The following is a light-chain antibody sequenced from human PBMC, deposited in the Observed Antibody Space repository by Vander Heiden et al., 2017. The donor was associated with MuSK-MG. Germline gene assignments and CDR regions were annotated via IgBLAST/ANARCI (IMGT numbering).Light chain of an antibody. V-gene: IGLV8-61*02. CDR1: SGSVSSDYF. CDR2: STN. J-gene: IGLJ2*01. CDR3: AHYFNGALL. Sequence: QTVVTQEPSFSGSPGDTVTLTCALSSGSVSSDYFPTWYQQTPGPAPLTLNHSTNIRSSGVPDFFSGSILGTTALPNITGAQADEDGYYFCAHYFNGALLFGGGTKLTVL.